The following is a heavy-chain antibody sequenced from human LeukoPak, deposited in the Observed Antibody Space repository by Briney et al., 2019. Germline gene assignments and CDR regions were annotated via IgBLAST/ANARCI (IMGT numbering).Heavy chain of an antibody. CDR1: GGSFSGYY. Sequence: SETLSLTCAVYGGSFSGYYWSWIRQPPGKGVEWIGEINHSGSTNYNPSLKSRVTISVDTSKNQFSLKLSSVTAADTAVYYCARFVDTAMVYDYWGQGTLVTVSS. CDR2: INHSGST. J-gene: IGHJ4*02. D-gene: IGHD5-18*01. V-gene: IGHV4-34*01. CDR3: ARFVDTAMVYDY.